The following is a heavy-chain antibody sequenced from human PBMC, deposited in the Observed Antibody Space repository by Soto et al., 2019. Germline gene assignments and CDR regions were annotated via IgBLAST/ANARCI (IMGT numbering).Heavy chain of an antibody. CDR1: GGSISSGGYY. CDR3: ASKTYESKGTFDY. Sequence: PSETLSLTCTVSGGSISSGGYYWSWLRQPPGKGLEGIGEIYHSGSINYNTSLKSRVTISVDKSKNQFSLKLNSVAAADTAVYYCASKTYESKGTFDYWGQGTLVTVSS. CDR2: IYHSGSI. V-gene: IGHV4-39*07. J-gene: IGHJ4*02. D-gene: IGHD3-22*01.